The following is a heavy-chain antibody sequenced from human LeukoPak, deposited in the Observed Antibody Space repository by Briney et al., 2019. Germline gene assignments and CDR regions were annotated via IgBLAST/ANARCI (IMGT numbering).Heavy chain of an antibody. J-gene: IGHJ4*02. Sequence: GESLRLFCLVSGFSFSSFGMHWVRQTPGKGLEFVSAIAASWGNTYYTASAKGRFTISRDNSKNILFLQMSSLRPEDTAVYHCVKDLSGSYTFDYWGQGTLVTVSS. CDR2: IAASWGNT. CDR1: GFSFSSFG. CDR3: VKDLSGSYTFDY. V-gene: IGHV3-64D*09. D-gene: IGHD1-26*01.